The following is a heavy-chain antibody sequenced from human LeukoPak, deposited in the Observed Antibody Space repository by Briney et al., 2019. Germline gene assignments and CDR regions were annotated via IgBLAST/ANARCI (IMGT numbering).Heavy chain of an antibody. J-gene: IGHJ5*02. Sequence: ASVKVSCKPSGYTFTSYYMRWVRHAPGQGLEWMGIINPSAGRTSYAQKFQGRVTMTRDTSTSTVYMELSSLRSEDTAVYYCAKGAAADYGGNSGNNWFDPWGQGTLVIVSS. CDR3: AKGAAADYGGNSGNNWFDP. V-gene: IGHV1-46*01. CDR1: GYTFTSYY. D-gene: IGHD4-23*01. CDR2: INPSAGRT.